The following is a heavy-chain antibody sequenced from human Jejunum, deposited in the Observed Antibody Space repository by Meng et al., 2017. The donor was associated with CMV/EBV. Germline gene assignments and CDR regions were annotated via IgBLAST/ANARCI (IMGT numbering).Heavy chain of an antibody. Sequence: QLQQLGAVLLKPSETLSLSFAVDAGACSGYFGCWIRSPPQQGLGVWGESIHYSSTTSYPTPHSRLTMSVATSKNKYSLHLLSIAAADTAAYYYARATQRNCWESLNYWGQGTLVTVSS. CDR2: SIHYSST. D-gene: IGHD1-1*01. CDR1: AGACSGYF. J-gene: IGHJ4*02. V-gene: IGHV4-34*12. CDR3: ARATQRNCWESLNY.